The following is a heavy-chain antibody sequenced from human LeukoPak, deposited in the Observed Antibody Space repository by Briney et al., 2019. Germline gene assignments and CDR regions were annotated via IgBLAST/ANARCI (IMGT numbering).Heavy chain of an antibody. V-gene: IGHV3-9*01. CDR1: GFTFDDYA. J-gene: IGHJ4*02. D-gene: IGHD4-17*01. CDR2: ISWNSGSI. CDR3: AKVNYGDYWTYYFDY. Sequence: GGSLRLSCAASGFTFDDYAMHWVRQAPGKGLEWVSGISWNSGSIGYADSVKGRFTISRDNAKNSLYLQMNSLRAEDRALYYCAKVNYGDYWTYYFDYWGQGTLVTVSS.